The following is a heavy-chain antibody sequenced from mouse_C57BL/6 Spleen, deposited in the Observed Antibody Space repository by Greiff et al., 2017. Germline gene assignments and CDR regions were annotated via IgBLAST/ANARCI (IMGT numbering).Heavy chain of an antibody. V-gene: IGHV1-64*01. CDR3: ARRGGIYYDYEGFDY. D-gene: IGHD2-4*01. CDR1: GYTFTSYW. J-gene: IGHJ2*01. Sequence: VQLQQPGAELVKPGASVKLSCKASGYTFTSYWMHWVKPRPGQGLEWIGMIHPNSGSTNYNEKFKSKATLTVDKSSSTAYMKLSSLTSEDSAVYYCARRGGIYYDYEGFDYWDQGTTLTVSS. CDR2: IHPNSGST.